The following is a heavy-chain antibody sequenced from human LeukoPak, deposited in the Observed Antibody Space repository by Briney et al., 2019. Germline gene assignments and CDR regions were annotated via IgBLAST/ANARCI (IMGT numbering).Heavy chain of an antibody. V-gene: IGHV1-2*02. D-gene: IGHD2-8*01. Sequence: ASVKVSCTASGYTFTGYYMHWVRQAPGQGLEWMGWINPNSGGTNYAQKFQGRVTMTRDTSISTACMELSRLRSDDTAVYYCAKDKWGWDPANGVRYFDYWGQGTLVTVSS. CDR3: AKDKWGWDPANGVRYFDY. CDR1: GYTFTGYY. CDR2: INPNSGGT. J-gene: IGHJ4*02.